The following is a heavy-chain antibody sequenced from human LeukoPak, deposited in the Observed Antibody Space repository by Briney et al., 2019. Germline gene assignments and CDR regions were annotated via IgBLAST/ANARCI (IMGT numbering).Heavy chain of an antibody. D-gene: IGHD3-22*01. CDR3: ARPTYYDTSGYVAY. CDR2: INSDGSST. CDR1: GFTFSSYW. V-gene: IGHV3-74*01. Sequence: GGSLRLSCAASGFTFSSYWMHWVRQAPGKGLVWLSRINSDGSSTSYADFVKGRFTISRDNAKNTLHLQMNSLRAEDTAMYYCARPTYYDTSGYVAYWGQGTLVTVSS. J-gene: IGHJ4*02.